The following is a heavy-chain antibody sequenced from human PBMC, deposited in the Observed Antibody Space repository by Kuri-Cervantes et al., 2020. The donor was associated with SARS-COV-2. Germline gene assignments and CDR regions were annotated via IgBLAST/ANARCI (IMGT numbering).Heavy chain of an antibody. V-gene: IGHV3-7*01. CDR3: ARDEGSYYYYMDV. CDR1: GFTFSSYW. Sequence: GGSLRLSCAASGFTFSSYWMHWVRQAPGKGLEWVANIKQDGSEKYYVDSVKGRFTISRDNAKNSLYLQMNSLRAEDTAVYYCARDEGSYYYYMDVWGKGTTVTVSS. J-gene: IGHJ6*03. CDR2: IKQDGSEK. D-gene: IGHD3-10*01.